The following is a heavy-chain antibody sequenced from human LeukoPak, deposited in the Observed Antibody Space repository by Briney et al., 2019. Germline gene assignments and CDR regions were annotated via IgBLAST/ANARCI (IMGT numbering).Heavy chain of an antibody. V-gene: IGHV4-34*01. D-gene: IGHD3-22*01. CDR1: GGSFSGYY. Sequence: SETLSLTCAVYGGSFSGYYWSWIRQPPGKGLEWIGEINHSGSTNYNPSLKSRVTISVDTSKNQFSLKLSSVTAADTAVYYCARGGHTRSGYSTQYYYYYGMDVWGKGTTVTISS. J-gene: IGHJ6*04. CDR2: INHSGST. CDR3: ARGGHTRSGYSTQYYYYYGMDV.